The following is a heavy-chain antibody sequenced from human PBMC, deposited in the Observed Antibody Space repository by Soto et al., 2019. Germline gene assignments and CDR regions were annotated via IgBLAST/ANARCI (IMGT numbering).Heavy chain of an antibody. Sequence: GGSLRLSCAASGFTFDSYDMNWVRQAAGKGLEWVSGISASGASIFYTDSVKGRFSISRDNSRNTLFLQIDSLRPADTAVSSSAKATHYGDYYFDYWAQGTQVTVSS. CDR1: GFTFDSYD. CDR3: AKATHYGDYYFDY. V-gene: IGHV3-23*01. D-gene: IGHD4-17*01. J-gene: IGHJ4*02. CDR2: ISASGASI.